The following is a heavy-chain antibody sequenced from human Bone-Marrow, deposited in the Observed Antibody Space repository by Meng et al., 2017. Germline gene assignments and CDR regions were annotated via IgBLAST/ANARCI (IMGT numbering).Heavy chain of an antibody. D-gene: IGHD3-3*01. Sequence: ASVKVSCKASGYTFTSYTMHWVRQAPGQRLEWMGWINAGNGNTKYSQIFQDRVSITRDTSANTAYMELSSLRSEDTAVYYCARDIGLFGVVIIGYYGMDVWGQGTTVTVSS. CDR3: ARDIGLFGVVIIGYYGMDV. CDR1: GYTFTSYT. CDR2: INAGNGNT. V-gene: IGHV1-3*01. J-gene: IGHJ6*02.